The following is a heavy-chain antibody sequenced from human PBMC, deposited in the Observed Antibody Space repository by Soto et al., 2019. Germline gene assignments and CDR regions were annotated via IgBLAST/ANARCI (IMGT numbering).Heavy chain of an antibody. CDR1: GGSISSGDYY. D-gene: IGHD3-22*01. Sequence: QVQLQESGPGLVKPSQTLSLTCTVSGGSISSGDYYWSWIRQPPGKGLEWIGYIYYTGSTYYNPSLKSRLTISIDTSKNQLSLKLSSVTAADTAVYYCVRAFDDSSGYYGGLGYWGPGTLVTVSS. CDR3: VRAFDDSSGYYGGLGY. V-gene: IGHV4-30-4*01. CDR2: IYYTGST. J-gene: IGHJ4*02.